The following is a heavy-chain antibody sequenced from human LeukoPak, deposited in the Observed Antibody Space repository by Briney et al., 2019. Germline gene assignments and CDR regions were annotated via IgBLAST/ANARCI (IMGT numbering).Heavy chain of an antibody. V-gene: IGHV3-23*01. CDR3: AKAAVAGLFYYYGMDV. Sequence: GGSLRLSCAASGFTFSNSAMSWVRQGPGKGLEWVSGISGSGGDTYYADSVKGRFTISRDNSMNTLYVHMNSLRAEDTAVYFCAKAAVAGLFYYYGMDVRGQGTTVTVSS. CDR1: GFTFSNSA. D-gene: IGHD6-19*01. J-gene: IGHJ6*02. CDR2: ISGSGGDT.